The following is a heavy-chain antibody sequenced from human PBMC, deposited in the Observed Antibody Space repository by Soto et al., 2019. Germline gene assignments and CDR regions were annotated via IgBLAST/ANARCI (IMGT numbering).Heavy chain of an antibody. CDR1: GGTFSSCA. Sequence: SVKVSCKASGGTFSSCAISWVRQAPGQGLEWMGGIIPIFGTANYAQKFQGRVTITADESTSTAYMELSSLRSEDTAVYYCARPDDWNRDYYYYGMDVWGQGTTVTVSS. CDR2: IIPIFGTA. V-gene: IGHV1-69*13. J-gene: IGHJ6*02. D-gene: IGHD1-1*01. CDR3: ARPDDWNRDYYYYGMDV.